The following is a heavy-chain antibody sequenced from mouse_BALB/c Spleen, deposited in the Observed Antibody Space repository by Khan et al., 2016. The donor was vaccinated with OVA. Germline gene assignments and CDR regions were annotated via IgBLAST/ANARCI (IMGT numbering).Heavy chain of an antibody. J-gene: IGHJ4*01. V-gene: IGHV1S41*01. D-gene: IGHD1-1*01. CDR2: IAPGSGST. CDR3: AISNYYGSSLYAMDY. CDR1: GYTFTSYW. Sequence: DLVKPGASVKLSCKASGYTFTSYWINWIKQRPGQGLEWIGRIAPGSGSTSYNDMFQGTATLPVDTSSSPAYLQLSSLLSEASDVYLCAISNYYGSSLYAMDYWGQGTSVTVSS.